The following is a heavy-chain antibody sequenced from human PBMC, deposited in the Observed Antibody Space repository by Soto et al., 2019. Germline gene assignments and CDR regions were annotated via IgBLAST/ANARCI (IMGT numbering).Heavy chain of an antibody. CDR3: AVQTFGRLVSPPYYYYMDV. V-gene: IGHV4-39*01. CDR1: GGSISSSSYY. J-gene: IGHJ6*03. CDR2: IYYSGST. Sequence: QLQLQESGPGLVKPSETLSLTCTVSGGSISSSSYYWGWIRQPPGQGLEWIGSIYYSGSTYYNPSLKSRVTISVDTSKDQFSLKLSSVTAADTAAYYCAVQTFGRLVSPPYYYYMDVWGKGTTVTVSS. D-gene: IGHD3-16*01.